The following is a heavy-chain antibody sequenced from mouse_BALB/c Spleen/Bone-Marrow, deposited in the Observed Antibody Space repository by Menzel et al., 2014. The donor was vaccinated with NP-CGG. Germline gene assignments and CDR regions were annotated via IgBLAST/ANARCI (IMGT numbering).Heavy chain of an antibody. V-gene: IGHV2-9*02. Sequence: VQLQQPGPGLVAPSQSLSITCTVSGFSLTNYGVHWVRQPPGKGLEWLGIIWAGGSTNYNSALMSRLSISKDNSKSQVFLKMNSLQTDDTAMYYCAREGNLAYWGQGTLVTVSA. CDR3: AREGNLAY. CDR2: IWAGGST. D-gene: IGHD2-1*01. J-gene: IGHJ3*01. CDR1: GFSLTNYG.